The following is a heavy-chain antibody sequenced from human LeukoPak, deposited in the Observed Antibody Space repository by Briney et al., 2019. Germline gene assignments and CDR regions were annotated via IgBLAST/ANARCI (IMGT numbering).Heavy chain of an antibody. CDR3: TRDTGTTGEVKFDP. CDR1: GGSFSGYY. J-gene: IGHJ5*02. D-gene: IGHD4-17*01. Sequence: SETLSLTCAVYGGSFSGYYWTWIRQSPGKGLEWIGEINHTGGTNYNPSLKSRVTMSVDTSKSQFSLNLMSVTAADTAVYYCTRDTGTTGEVKFDPWGQGTLVTVSS. V-gene: IGHV4-34*01. CDR2: INHTGGT.